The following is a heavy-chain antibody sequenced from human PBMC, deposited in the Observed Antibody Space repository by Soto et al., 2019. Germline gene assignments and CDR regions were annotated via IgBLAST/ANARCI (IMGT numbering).Heavy chain of an antibody. J-gene: IGHJ5*02. V-gene: IGHV3-23*01. CDR3: TRDHYDFWRGFPPIIWFHH. CDR1: GFLFSSYA. Sequence: EEQLLQSGGGVVQSGGSLRLSCEASGFLFSSYAMNWVRQAPGKGLEWVSSISSHGVTTYYVESVRGRFTFSTDNSKHTLFLQVNSLRAGDRAVYFCTRDHYDFWRGFPPIIWFHHWGQGTLVTVSS. D-gene: IGHD3-3*01. CDR2: ISSHGVTT.